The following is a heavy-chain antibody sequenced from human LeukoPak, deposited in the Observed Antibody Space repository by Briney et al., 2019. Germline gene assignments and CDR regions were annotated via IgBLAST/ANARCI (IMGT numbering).Heavy chain of an antibody. CDR1: GFTFTGYS. D-gene: IGHD1-1*01. CDR3: AKATGTLTN. Sequence: GGSLRLSCTASGFTFTGYSLNWVRQAPGKGLEWVSGISGSGDSTYYADSVKGRFTISRDNSKNTLYLQMNSLTAEDTAIFYCAKATGTLTNWGQGILVTVSS. V-gene: IGHV3-23*01. J-gene: IGHJ4*02. CDR2: ISGSGDST.